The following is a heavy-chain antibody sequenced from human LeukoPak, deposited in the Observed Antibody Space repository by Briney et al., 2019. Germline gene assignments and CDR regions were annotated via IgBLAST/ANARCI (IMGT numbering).Heavy chain of an antibody. CDR3: AKAGATSGWYYFDS. CDR2: ISYDGSNK. CDR1: GFTFSNYG. J-gene: IGHJ4*02. V-gene: IGHV3-30*18. D-gene: IGHD6-19*01. Sequence: GRSLRLSCAASGFTFSNYGMHWVRQAPGKGLEWVAVISYDGSNKYYADSVKGRSTISRDNSKNTLFLQMNSLGAEDTAVYYCAKAGATSGWYYFDSWGQGTLVTVSS.